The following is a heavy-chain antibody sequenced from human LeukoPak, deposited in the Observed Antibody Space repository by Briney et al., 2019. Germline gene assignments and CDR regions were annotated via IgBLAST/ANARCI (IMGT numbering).Heavy chain of an antibody. J-gene: IGHJ4*02. CDR3: ARRLMKRHGSGKEY. CDR2: IYYSGST. CDR1: GGSISSSSYY. Sequence: KPSETLSLTCTVSGGSISSSSYYWGWIRQPPGKGLEWIGSIYYSGSTCYNPSLKCRVTISVDTSKHQFSLKLSSVTAADTAVYYCARRLMKRHGSGKEYWGQGTLVTVSS. V-gene: IGHV4-39*01. D-gene: IGHD3-10*01.